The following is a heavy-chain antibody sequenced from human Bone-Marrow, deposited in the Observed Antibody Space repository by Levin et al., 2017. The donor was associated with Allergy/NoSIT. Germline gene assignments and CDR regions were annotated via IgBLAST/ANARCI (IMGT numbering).Heavy chain of an antibody. CDR1: GFTFSDYY. J-gene: IGHJ6*03. Sequence: TAGGSLRLSCAASGFTFSDYYMNWIRQAPGKGLEWVSYISSDSSSTNYADSVKGRFTISRDNAKNSLYLQMNSLRAEDTAVYYCARLPRRDYNFWSGTGYMDVWGRGTTVTVSS. CDR2: ISSDSSST. D-gene: IGHD3-3*01. CDR3: ARLPRRDYNFWSGTGYMDV. V-gene: IGHV3-11*06.